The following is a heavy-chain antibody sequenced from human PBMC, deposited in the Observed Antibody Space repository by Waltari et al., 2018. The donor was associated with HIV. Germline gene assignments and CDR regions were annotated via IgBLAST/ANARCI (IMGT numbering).Heavy chain of an antibody. D-gene: IGHD5-12*01. Sequence: QVQLVQSGAEVKKPGASVKVSCTASGYTFTGYSMPWVRQAPGQGLEWMGWINPNSGGTNYAQKFQGRVTMTRDTSISTAYMELSRLRSDDTAVYYCAREGYSGDPLGFDYWGQGTLVTVSS. V-gene: IGHV1-2*02. J-gene: IGHJ4*02. CDR1: GYTFTGYS. CDR2: INPNSGGT. CDR3: AREGYSGDPLGFDY.